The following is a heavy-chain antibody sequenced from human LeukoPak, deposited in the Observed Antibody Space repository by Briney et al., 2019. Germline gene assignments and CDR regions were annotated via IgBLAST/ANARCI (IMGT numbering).Heavy chain of an antibody. Sequence: SETLSLTCAVYGGSFSGYYWSWIRQPPGKGLEWIGEINHSGSTNYDPSLKSRVTISVDTSKNQFSLKLSSVTAADTALYYCARGAGLGFDYWGQGTLVTVSS. CDR3: ARGAGLGFDY. CDR2: INHSGST. D-gene: IGHD3/OR15-3a*01. J-gene: IGHJ4*02. CDR1: GGSFSGYY. V-gene: IGHV4-34*01.